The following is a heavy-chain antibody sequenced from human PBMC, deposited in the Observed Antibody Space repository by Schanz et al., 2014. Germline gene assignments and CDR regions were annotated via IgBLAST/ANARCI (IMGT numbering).Heavy chain of an antibody. Sequence: VELVESGGGLVQPGGSLRLSCAASGFSFSDHAMDWVRQAAGKGLEWLSYISDSGTYTNYADSVKGRFTISRDNAKSSLYLQMNSLRTEDTAVYYCARLDPYCRSGTCSRAFDFWGQGTLGTVSS. J-gene: IGHJ4*02. D-gene: IGHD2-15*01. V-gene: IGHV3-11*06. CDR1: GFSFSDHA. CDR2: ISDSGTYT. CDR3: ARLDPYCRSGTCSRAFDF.